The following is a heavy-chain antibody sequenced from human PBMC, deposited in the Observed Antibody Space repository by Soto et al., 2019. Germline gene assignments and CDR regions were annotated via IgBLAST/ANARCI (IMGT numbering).Heavy chain of an antibody. Sequence: QVQLVESGGGVVQPGRSLRLSCAASGFSFSTTGMHWVRQAPGKGLDWVAMISHDGGAVHFADSVKGRFTISRDDSTNTLYLQMNSLRPEDTAVYYCAKDLYSSDWFNFFDSWGQGSLVTVSS. J-gene: IGHJ5*01. D-gene: IGHD6-19*01. CDR3: AKDLYSSDWFNFFDS. CDR2: ISHDGGAV. CDR1: GFSFSTTG. V-gene: IGHV3-30*18.